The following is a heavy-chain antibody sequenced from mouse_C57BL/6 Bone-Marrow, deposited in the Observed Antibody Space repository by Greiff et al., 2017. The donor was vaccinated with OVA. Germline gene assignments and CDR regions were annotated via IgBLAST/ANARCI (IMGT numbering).Heavy chain of an antibody. J-gene: IGHJ3*01. D-gene: IGHD4-1*01. V-gene: IGHV5-4*03. Sequence: EVKLVESGGGLVKPGGSLKLSCAASGFTFSSYAMSWVRQTPEKRLEWVATISDGGSYTYYPDNVKGRFTISRDNAKNNLYLQMSHLKSEDTAMYYCARKGALDWEWFAYWGQGTLVTVSA. CDR2: ISDGGSYT. CDR1: GFTFSSYA. CDR3: ARKGALDWEWFAY.